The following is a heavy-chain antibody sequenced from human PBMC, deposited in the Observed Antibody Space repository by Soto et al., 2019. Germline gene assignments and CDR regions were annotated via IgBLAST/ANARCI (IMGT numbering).Heavy chain of an antibody. V-gene: IGHV3-49*03. CDR1: GFTFGDYA. CDR2: IRSKAYGGTT. J-gene: IGHJ6*02. Sequence: GVLRLSCTASGFTFGDYAMSWFRQAPGKGLEWVGFIRSKAYGGTTEYAASVKGRFTISRDDSKSIAYLQMNSLKTEDTAVYYCTREGSSGWYYYYYGMDVWGQGTTVTVSS. D-gene: IGHD6-19*01. CDR3: TREGSSGWYYYYYGMDV.